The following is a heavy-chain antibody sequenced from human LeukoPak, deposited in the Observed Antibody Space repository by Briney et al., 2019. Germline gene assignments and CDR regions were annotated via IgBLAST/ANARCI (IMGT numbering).Heavy chain of an antibody. CDR3: ASSITMVRGPSVSYYGMDV. J-gene: IGHJ6*04. CDR1: GYSISSGYY. V-gene: IGHV4-38-2*01. Sequence: PSETPSLTRAVSGYSISSGYYWGWIRPPPGKGLEWIGSIYHSGSTYYNPSLKSRVTISVDTSKNQFSLKLSSVTAADTAVYYCASSITMVRGPSVSYYGMDVWGKGTTVTVSS. CDR2: IYHSGST. D-gene: IGHD3-10*01.